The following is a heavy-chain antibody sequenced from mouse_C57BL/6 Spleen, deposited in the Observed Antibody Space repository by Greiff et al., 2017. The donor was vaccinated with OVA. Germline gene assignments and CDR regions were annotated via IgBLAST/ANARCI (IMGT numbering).Heavy chain of an antibody. D-gene: IGHD3-2*02. CDR3: ARDEDSSGLFAY. J-gene: IGHJ3*01. Sequence: VQLKESGPGLVKPSQSLSLTCSVTGYSITSGYYWNWIRQFPGNKLEWMGYISYDGSNNYNPSLKNRISITRDTSKNQFFLKLNSVTTEDTATYYCARDEDSSGLFAYWGQGTLVTVSA. CDR2: ISYDGSN. CDR1: GYSITSGYY. V-gene: IGHV3-6*01.